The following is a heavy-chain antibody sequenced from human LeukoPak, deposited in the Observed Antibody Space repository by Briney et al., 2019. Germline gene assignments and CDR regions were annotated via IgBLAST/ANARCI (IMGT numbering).Heavy chain of an antibody. V-gene: IGHV1-46*01. D-gene: IGHD3-9*01. J-gene: IGHJ4*02. CDR1: GYTFTSYY. CDR2: INPSGGST. Sequence: ASVKVSCKASGYTFTSYYMHWVRQAPGQGLEWMGIINPSGGSTSYAQKFQGRVTMTRDTSKNQFSLKLSSVTAADTAVYYCARDRYDILTGYAYFDYWGQGTLVTVSS. CDR3: ARDRYDILTGYAYFDY.